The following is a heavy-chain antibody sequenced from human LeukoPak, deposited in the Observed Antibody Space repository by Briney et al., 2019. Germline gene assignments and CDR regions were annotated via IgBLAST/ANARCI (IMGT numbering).Heavy chain of an antibody. V-gene: IGHV4-39*06. CDR1: AVSISSRRYY. CDR3: ARDQPLDPRNTLRSNWFDP. D-gene: IGHD3-3*01. J-gene: IGHJ5*02. Sequence: PSETLSLTCTVSAVSISSRRYYWGWIRQPPGKGLEWIGSIYDGGSTYYNPSLKSRVTISVDTSKNQFPLKLSSVTAADTAVYYCARDQPLDPRNTLRSNWFDPWGLGTLVTVSS. CDR2: IYDGGST.